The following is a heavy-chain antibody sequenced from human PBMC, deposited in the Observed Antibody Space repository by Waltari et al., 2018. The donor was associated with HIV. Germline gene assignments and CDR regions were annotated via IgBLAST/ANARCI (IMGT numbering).Heavy chain of an antibody. CDR1: GYTFAAYN. D-gene: IGHD1-26*01. V-gene: IGHV1-2*04. Sequence: QVQLVQSGAEIKKPGASVKVACRTSGYTFAAYNIHWLRQAPGAGLEWMGWVSPRDTCTHYAHDFQGWISMTSDSSTETVYMVLDRLRSEDTAIYFCARAESTTWANLDFWGQGTLVSVSS. CDR3: ARAESTTWANLDF. J-gene: IGHJ4*02. CDR2: VSPRDTCT.